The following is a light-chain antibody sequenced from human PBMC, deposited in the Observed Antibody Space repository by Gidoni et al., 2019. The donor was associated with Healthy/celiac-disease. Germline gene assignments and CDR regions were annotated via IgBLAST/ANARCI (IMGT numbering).Light chain of an antibody. J-gene: IGLJ1*01. CDR2: TDN. Sequence: QSVLTQPPSASGTPGQRVTIACSGSGYNIGTNTVHWYQQLSGTATKLLIYTDNQRPSGVPDRFSGSKSGTSASLAIRGLQSEDEADYYCAAWDDSLNGLYVFGTGTKVTVL. CDR1: GYNIGTNT. V-gene: IGLV1-44*01. CDR3: AAWDDSLNGLYV.